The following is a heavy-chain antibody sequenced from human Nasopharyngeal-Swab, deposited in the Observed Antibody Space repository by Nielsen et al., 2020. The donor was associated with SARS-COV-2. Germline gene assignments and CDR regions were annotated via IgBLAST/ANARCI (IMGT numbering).Heavy chain of an antibody. CDR2: INPSGGST. J-gene: IGHJ6*02. V-gene: IGHV1-46*01. D-gene: IGHD3/OR15-3a*01. Sequence: ASVKVYCKASGYTFTSYEMHWARQAPGQGLEWMGIINPSGGSTSYAQKIQGRGTMTRDTSTRTVYMELSSLRSEDTAVYYCARDEVGTGYWTGYGMDVWGQGTTVTVSS. CDR1: GYTFTSYE. CDR3: ARDEVGTGYWTGYGMDV.